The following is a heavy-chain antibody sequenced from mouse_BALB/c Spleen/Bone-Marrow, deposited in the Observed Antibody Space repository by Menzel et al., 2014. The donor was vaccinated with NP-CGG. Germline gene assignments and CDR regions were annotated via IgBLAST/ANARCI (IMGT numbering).Heavy chain of an antibody. V-gene: IGHV2-4*02. Sequence: QVQLKESGPGLVQPSQSLSITCTVSGFSLIKFGIHWVRRPPGKGLEWLGVIWSGGTTDYNAVFKSRLSISKDKSKSQVFFKMNSLQADDTAVYYCARSGNHDYFDYWGQGTTLTVSS. CDR2: IWSGGTT. D-gene: IGHD2-1*01. J-gene: IGHJ2*01. CDR1: GFSLIKFG. CDR3: ARSGNHDYFDY.